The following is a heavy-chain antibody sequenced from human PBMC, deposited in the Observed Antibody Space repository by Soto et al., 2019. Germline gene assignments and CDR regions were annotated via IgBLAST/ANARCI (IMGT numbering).Heavy chain of an antibody. CDR1: GDSVSSNSAG. CDR3: ARGSWDDVSGHYYMDV. J-gene: IGHJ6*03. D-gene: IGHD5-12*01. V-gene: IGHV6-1*01. CDR2: TYYKSKWFN. Sequence: QVQLQLSGPGLMKPSQTLSLTCAISGDSVSSNSAGWNWVRQTPSRGLEWLGRTYYKSKWFNNYAVSVKSRININPDTSQNQFSLQLDSVTPEDTAVYYCARGSWDDVSGHYYMDVWGKGTTVAVSS.